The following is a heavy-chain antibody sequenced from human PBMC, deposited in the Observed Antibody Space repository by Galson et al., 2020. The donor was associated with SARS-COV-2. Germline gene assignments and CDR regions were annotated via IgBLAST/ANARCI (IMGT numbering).Heavy chain of an antibody. CDR3: ARTDQTGRRYFDF. J-gene: IGHJ4*02. CDR1: ALTFIDYT. CDR2: IRSGGSHL. V-gene: IGHV3-21*01. D-gene: IGHD1-26*01. Sequence: AGSLRLSCAASALTFIDYTTNWVRHPPEQGLEWVSSIRSGGSHLSYADSMRGRFTISRDHAKDSLCLHMTSLRAEDTAIYYCARTDQTGRRYFDFSGQGTLGTVSS.